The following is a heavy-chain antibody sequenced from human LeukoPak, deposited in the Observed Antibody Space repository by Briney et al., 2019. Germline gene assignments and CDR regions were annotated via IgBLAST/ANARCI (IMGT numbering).Heavy chain of an antibody. D-gene: IGHD6-13*01. CDR3: ARGIAAAGPDY. Sequence: GGSLRLSCEASGVTLSSYAMSWARQAPGKGLEWVSGISSSGSGGNTYYADSVKGRFTISRDNAKNSLYLQMNSLRAEDTAVYYCARGIAAAGPDYWGQGTLVTVSS. CDR2: ISSSGSGGNT. CDR1: GVTLSSYA. J-gene: IGHJ4*02. V-gene: IGHV3-23*01.